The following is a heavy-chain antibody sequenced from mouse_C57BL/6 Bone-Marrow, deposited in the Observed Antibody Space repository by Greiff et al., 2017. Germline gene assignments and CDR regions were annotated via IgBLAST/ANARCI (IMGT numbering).Heavy chain of an antibody. V-gene: IGHV1-50*01. D-gene: IGHD2-4*01. CDR1: GYTFTSYW. J-gene: IGHJ3*01. Sequence: QVQLQQPGAELVKPGASVKLSCKASGYTFTSYWMPWVKQRPGQGLEWIGEIDPSGSYTNYNQKFKGKATLTVDTSSSTAYMQLSSLTSEDSAVYYCARDDYARFAYWGQGTLVTVSA. CDR2: IDPSGSYT. CDR3: ARDDYARFAY.